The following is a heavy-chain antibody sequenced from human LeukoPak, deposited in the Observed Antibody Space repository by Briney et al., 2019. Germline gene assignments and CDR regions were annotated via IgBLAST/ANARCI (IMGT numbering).Heavy chain of an antibody. CDR2: IKQDGSEK. D-gene: IGHD3-9*01. CDR3: ARGYLRYFDWLYAFDI. V-gene: IGHV3-7*01. Sequence: GGSLRLSCAASGFTFSSYWMSWVRQAPGKGLEWVANIKQDGSEKYYVDSVKRRLTISRDNAKNSLYLQMNSLRAEDTAVYYCARGYLRYFDWLYAFDIWGQGTMVTVSS. CDR1: GFTFSSYW. J-gene: IGHJ3*02.